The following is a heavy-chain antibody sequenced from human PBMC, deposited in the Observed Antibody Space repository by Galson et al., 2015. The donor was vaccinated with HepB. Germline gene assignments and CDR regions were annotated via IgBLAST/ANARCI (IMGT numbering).Heavy chain of an antibody. CDR2: IIPIFGTA. V-gene: IGHV1-69*13. CDR3: ARRNWNPGRGAFDI. Sequence: SVKVSCKASGGTFSSYAISWVRQAPGQGLEWMGGIIPIFGTANYAQKFQGRVTITADESTSTAYMELSSLRSEDTAVYYCARRNWNPGRGAFDIWGQGTMVTVSS. CDR1: GGTFSSYA. D-gene: IGHD1-1*01. J-gene: IGHJ3*02.